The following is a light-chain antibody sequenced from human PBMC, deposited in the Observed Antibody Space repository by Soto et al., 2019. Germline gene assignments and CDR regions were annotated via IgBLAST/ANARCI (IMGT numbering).Light chain of an antibody. CDR2: GAS. J-gene: IGKJ3*01. V-gene: IGKV3-15*01. CDR1: QSVSSN. CDR3: QQYNNWPFT. Sequence: EIVMTQSPATLSVSPGERATLSCRASQSVSSNLAWYQQKPGQAPRLHIYGASTRATGIPARFSGSGSGTAFTLTISSLQSEDVAVYYCQQYNNWPFTFGPGTKVDIK.